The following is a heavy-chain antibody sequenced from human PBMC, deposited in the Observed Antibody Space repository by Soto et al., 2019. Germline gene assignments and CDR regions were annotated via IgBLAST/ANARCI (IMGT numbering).Heavy chain of an antibody. CDR3: TKRGHQLVVYYYYYGMDV. D-gene: IGHD6-13*01. J-gene: IGHJ6*02. Sequence: GTPRLGCAASGYCCSSYSIRWGRQGPGKGLEWVSAISGSGGSTYYAESVKGRVTISRADYKNTLYQQMNSLRAEDTAVYYCTKRGHQLVVYYYYYGMDVSGQAPTLTVS. CDR2: ISGSGGST. V-gene: IGHV3-23*01. CDR1: GYCCSSYS.